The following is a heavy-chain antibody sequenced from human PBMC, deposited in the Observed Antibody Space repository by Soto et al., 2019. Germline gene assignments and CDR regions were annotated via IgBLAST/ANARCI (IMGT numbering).Heavy chain of an antibody. Sequence: QVQLVQSGAEVKKPGSSVKVSCKASGGTFSSYAISWVRQAPGQGLEWMGGIIPIFGTANYAQKFQGRVTMTADESTSTAYMELSSLRSEDTAVYYCARDLNGKWELLGNAFDIWGQGTMVTVSS. D-gene: IGHD1-26*01. V-gene: IGHV1-69*12. CDR3: ARDLNGKWELLGNAFDI. CDR1: GGTFSSYA. J-gene: IGHJ3*02. CDR2: IIPIFGTA.